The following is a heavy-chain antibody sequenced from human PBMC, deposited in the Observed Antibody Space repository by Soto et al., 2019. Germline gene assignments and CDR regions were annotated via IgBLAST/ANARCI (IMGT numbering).Heavy chain of an antibody. V-gene: IGHV3-48*01. CDR1: GFTFSSYS. J-gene: IGHJ6*04. CDR2: ISSSSSTI. CDR3: ARESYSSSWSPLGV. D-gene: IGHD6-13*01. Sequence: GGSLRLSCAASGFTFSSYSMNWVRQAPGKGLEWVSYISSSSSTIYYADSVKGRFTISRDNAKNSLYLQMNSLRAEDTAVYYCARESYSSSWSPLGVWGKGTTVTVSS.